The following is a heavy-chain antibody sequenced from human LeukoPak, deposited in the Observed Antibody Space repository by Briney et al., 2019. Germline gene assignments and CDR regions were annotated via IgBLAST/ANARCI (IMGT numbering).Heavy chain of an antibody. V-gene: IGHV3-7*04. CDR1: RFTFSNYW. D-gene: IGHD2-15*01. J-gene: IGHJ3*01. Sequence: GGSLRLSCAASRFTFSNYWMIWVRQAPGKGLEWVANIKEDGSEKYYVDSVKGRFTISRDNAKNSLYPQMNSLRDEDTAVYYCGRQYCSGGSCYSAFDVWGQGTMVTVSS. CDR2: IKEDGSEK. CDR3: GRQYCSGGSCYSAFDV.